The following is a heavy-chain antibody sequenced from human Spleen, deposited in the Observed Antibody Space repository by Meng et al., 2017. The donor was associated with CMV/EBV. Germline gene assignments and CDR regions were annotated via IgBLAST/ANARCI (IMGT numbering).Heavy chain of an antibody. Sequence: ASVKVSCKASAYTFTGYYMHWARQAPGQGLEWMGWINPNTGGTNYAQKFQGRVTMTRDTSISTAYMYLSRLRSDDTAMYYCARVAYYYVSGGSNYFDYWGQGTLVTVSS. CDR2: INPNTGGT. D-gene: IGHD3-22*01. CDR1: AYTFTGYY. J-gene: IGHJ4*02. V-gene: IGHV1-2*02. CDR3: ARVAYYYVSGGSNYFDY.